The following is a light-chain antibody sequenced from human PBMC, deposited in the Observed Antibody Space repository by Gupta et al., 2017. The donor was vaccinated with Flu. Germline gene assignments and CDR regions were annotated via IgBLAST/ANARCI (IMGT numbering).Light chain of an antibody. CDR2: ANS. Sequence: QSVLTQPPSASGTPGQWVTISCSGSSSNIGSNLVNWYQQLPGTAPKPLIYANSQRPSGVPDRFSGSKSGTSASLAISGLQSEDEADYYCAAWDDNLNGGVFGGGTKLTVL. V-gene: IGLV1-44*01. J-gene: IGLJ3*02. CDR3: AAWDDNLNGGV. CDR1: SSNIGSNL.